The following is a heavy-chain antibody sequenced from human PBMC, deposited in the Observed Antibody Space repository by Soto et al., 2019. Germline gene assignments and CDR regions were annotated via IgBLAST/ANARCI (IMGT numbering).Heavy chain of an antibody. J-gene: IGHJ5*02. V-gene: IGHV4-34*01. D-gene: IGHD1-7*01. CDR2: INHSGST. CDR1: GGSFSGYY. CDR3: ARGGDNWNYGWFDP. Sequence: SLTCAVYGGSFSGYYWSWIRHPPGKGLEWIGEINHSGSTNYNPSLKSRVTISVDTSKNQFSLKLSSVTAADTAVYYCARGGDNWNYGWFDPWGQGTLVTVSS.